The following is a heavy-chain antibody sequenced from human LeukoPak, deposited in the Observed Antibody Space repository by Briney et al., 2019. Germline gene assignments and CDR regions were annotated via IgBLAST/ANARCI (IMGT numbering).Heavy chain of an antibody. Sequence: ASVKVSCKASGGTFSSYAISWVRQAPGQGLEWMGGIIPIFGTANYAQKFQGRVTITADESTSTAYMELSSLRSEDTAVYYCARTLADLAPYGMDVWGQGTTVTVSS. V-gene: IGHV1-69*13. CDR1: GGTFSSYA. J-gene: IGHJ6*02. CDR2: IIPIFGTA. CDR3: ARTLADLAPYGMDV. D-gene: IGHD3-3*02.